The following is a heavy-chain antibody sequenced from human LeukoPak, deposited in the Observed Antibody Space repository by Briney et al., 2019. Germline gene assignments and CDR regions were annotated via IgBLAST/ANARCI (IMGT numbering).Heavy chain of an antibody. CDR3: AREYSSPYYFDY. Sequence: GGSLRLSCAASGFTFSGYAMTWVRQAPGKGLEWVSAISGSGGSTYYADSVKGRFTISRDNSKNTLYLQMNSLRAEDTAVYYCAREYSSPYYFDYWGQGTLVTVSS. D-gene: IGHD6-6*01. CDR2: ISGSGGST. V-gene: IGHV3-23*01. CDR1: GFTFSGYA. J-gene: IGHJ4*02.